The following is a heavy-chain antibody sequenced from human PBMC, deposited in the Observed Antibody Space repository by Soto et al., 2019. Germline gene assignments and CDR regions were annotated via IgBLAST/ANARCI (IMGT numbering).Heavy chain of an antibody. Sequence: PGRSLRLSCAASGFTFSSYGMHWVRQAPGKGLEWVAVISYDGSNKYYADSVKGRFTISRDNSKNTLYLQMNSLRAEDTAVYYCAKGSRGTMVRGVIGGMDVWGQGTTVTVSS. D-gene: IGHD3-10*01. V-gene: IGHV3-30*18. CDR1: GFTFSSYG. CDR2: ISYDGSNK. CDR3: AKGSRGTMVRGVIGGMDV. J-gene: IGHJ6*02.